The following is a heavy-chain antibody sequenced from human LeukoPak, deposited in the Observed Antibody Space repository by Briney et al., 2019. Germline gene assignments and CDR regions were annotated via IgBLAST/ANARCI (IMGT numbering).Heavy chain of an antibody. J-gene: IGHJ6*03. CDR2: ISSSGSTI. CDR1: GFTFSSYN. Sequence: GGSLRLSCAASGFTFSSYNMKWVRQAPGKGLEWVSYISSSGSTIYYADSVKGRFTISRDNAKNSLYLQMNSLRAEDTAVYYCARRKGYCSGGSCYSYYYYYYYMDVWGKGTTVTISS. D-gene: IGHD2-15*01. CDR3: ARRKGYCSGGSCYSYYYYYYYMDV. V-gene: IGHV3-48*04.